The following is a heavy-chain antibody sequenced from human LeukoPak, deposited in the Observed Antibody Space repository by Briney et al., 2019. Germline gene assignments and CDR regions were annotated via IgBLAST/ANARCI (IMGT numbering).Heavy chain of an antibody. Sequence: ASVKVSCKASGGTFISYAISWARQAPGQGLEWMGGIIPIFGTANNAQKFQGRVTITTDESTSPAYIELSSLRSEDTAVYYCALAVVPAAIPVWFDPWGQGTLVTVSS. CDR3: ALAVVPAAIPVWFDP. CDR1: GGTFISYA. J-gene: IGHJ5*02. D-gene: IGHD2-2*02. V-gene: IGHV1-69*05. CDR2: IIPIFGTA.